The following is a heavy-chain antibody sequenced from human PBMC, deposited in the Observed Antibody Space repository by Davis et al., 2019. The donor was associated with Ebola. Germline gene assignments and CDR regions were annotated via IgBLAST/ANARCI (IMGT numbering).Heavy chain of an antibody. D-gene: IGHD6-6*01. CDR3: SGSSSYYYGMDV. Sequence: GESLKISCKGSGYSFTSYWISWVRQMPGKGLEWMGRIDPSDSYTNYSPSFQGHVTTSADKSISTAYLQWSSLKASDTAMYYCSGSSSYYYGMDVWGQGTTVTVSS. CDR1: GYSFTSYW. V-gene: IGHV5-10-1*01. CDR2: IDPSDSYT. J-gene: IGHJ6*02.